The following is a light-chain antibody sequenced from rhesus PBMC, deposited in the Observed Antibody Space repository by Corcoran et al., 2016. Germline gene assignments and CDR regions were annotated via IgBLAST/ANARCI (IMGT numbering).Light chain of an antibody. CDR3: QHGYGIPYS. CDR1: QGISYN. CDR2: AAY. V-gene: IGKV1S17*01. J-gene: IGKJ2*01. Sequence: DIQMTQSPSSLSASVGDRGTITCQASQGISYNLAWYQQKPGKVPKLLIYAAYTLQSGVPSRFCDRGAVTDFTLTISSLQPEDFATYYCQHGYGIPYSFGQGTKVEIK.